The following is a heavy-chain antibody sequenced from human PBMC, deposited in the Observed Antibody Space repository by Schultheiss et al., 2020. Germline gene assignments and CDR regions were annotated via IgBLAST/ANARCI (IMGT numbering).Heavy chain of an antibody. Sequence: ASVKVSCKASGYTFTGYYMHWVRQAPGQGLEWMGWINPNSGGTNYAQKFQGRVTMTRDTSISTAYMELSRLRSDDTAVYYCARGKGVVAAPFDPWGQGTLVTVSS. V-gene: IGHV1-2*02. CDR2: INPNSGGT. CDR1: GYTFTGYY. J-gene: IGHJ5*02. D-gene: IGHD2-15*01. CDR3: ARGKGVVAAPFDP.